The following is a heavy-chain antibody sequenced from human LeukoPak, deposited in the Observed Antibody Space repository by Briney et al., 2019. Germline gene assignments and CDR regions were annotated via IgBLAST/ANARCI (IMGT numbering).Heavy chain of an antibody. J-gene: IGHJ4*02. D-gene: IGHD3-3*01. V-gene: IGHV4-59*01. CDR3: ARGDPRTYYDFWSGNSFDY. CDR2: IYYSGST. CDR1: GGSISSYY. Sequence: SEALSLTCTVSGGSISSYYWSWIRQPPGKGLEWIGYIYYSGSTNYNPSLKSRVTISVDTSKNQFSLKLSSVTAADTAVYYCARGDPRTYYDFWSGNSFDYWGQGTLVTVSS.